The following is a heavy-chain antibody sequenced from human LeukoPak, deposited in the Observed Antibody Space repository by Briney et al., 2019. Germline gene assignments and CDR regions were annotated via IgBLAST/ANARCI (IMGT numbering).Heavy chain of an antibody. V-gene: IGHV1-69*04. J-gene: IGHJ6*02. CDR2: IIPILGIA. CDR1: GGTFSSYA. D-gene: IGHD3-9*01. CDR3: ARDILTVYGMDV. Sequence: SVKVSCKASGGTFSSYAISWVRQAPGQGLEWMGRIIPILGIANYAQKFQGRVTITADKSTSTAYMELSSLRSEDTAVYYCARDILTVYGMDVWGQGTTVTVSS.